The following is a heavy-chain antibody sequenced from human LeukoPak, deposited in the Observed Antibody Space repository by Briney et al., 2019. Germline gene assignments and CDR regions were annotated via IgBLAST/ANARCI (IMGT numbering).Heavy chain of an antibody. J-gene: IGHJ1*01. CDR3: AMVPPQYYFSLIQQ. Sequence: PGGSLRLSCAASGFIFSSCGMHWVRQTPGKGLEWVAFIRYDGNTKYYADSVKGRFTISRDNSMNTLYLQLNSLRAEDTAVYFCAMVPPQYYFSLIQQWGQGTLVTVFS. CDR2: IRYDGNTK. D-gene: IGHD3-10*01. CDR1: GFIFSSCG. V-gene: IGHV3-30*02.